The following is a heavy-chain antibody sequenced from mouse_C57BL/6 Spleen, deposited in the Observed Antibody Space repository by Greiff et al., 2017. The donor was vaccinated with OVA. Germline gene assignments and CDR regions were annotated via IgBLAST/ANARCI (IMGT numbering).Heavy chain of an antibody. V-gene: IGHV1-62-2*01. D-gene: IGHD1-1*01. Sequence: QVQLKESGAELVKPGASVKLSCKASGYTFTEYTIHWVKQRSGQGLEWIGWFYPGSGSIKYNEKFKDKATLTADKSSSTVYMELSRLTSEDSAVYFGARQYITTVVATGYFDVWGTGTTVTVSS. CDR1: GYTFTEYT. CDR3: ARQYITTVVATGYFDV. J-gene: IGHJ1*03. CDR2: FYPGSGSI.